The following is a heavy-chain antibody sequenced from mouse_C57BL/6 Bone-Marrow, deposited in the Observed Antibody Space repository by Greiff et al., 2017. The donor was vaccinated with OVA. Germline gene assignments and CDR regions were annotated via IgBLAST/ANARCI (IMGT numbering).Heavy chain of an antibody. V-gene: IGHV1-72*01. CDR2: IDPNSGGT. D-gene: IGHD2-10*02. J-gene: IGHJ1*03. CDR1: GYTFTSYW. CDR3: ALVPYGNYVRWYFDV. Sequence: QVQLQQPGAELVKPGASVKLSCKASGYTFTSYWMHWVKQRPGRGLEWIGRIDPNSGGTKYNEKFKSKATLTVDKPSSTAYMQLSSLTSEDSAVYYCALVPYGNYVRWYFDVWGTGTTVTVSS.